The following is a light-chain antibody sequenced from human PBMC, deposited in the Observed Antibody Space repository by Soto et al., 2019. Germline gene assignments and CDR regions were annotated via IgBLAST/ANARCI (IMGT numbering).Light chain of an antibody. V-gene: IGKV1-5*03. CDR3: QQYNSYLRT. CDR2: KAS. CDR1: QSISSW. Sequence: DIQMTQSPSTLSASVGDRVTITCRASQSISSWLAWYQQKPGKAPKLLIYKASSLESGVPSRFSGSGSGTEFTLTISCLQPDDFATYYCQQYNSYLRTFGEGTKVEIK. J-gene: IGKJ1*01.